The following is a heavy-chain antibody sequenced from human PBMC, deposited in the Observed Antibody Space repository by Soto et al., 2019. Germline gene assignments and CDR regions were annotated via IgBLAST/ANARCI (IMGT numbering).Heavy chain of an antibody. V-gene: IGHV5-51*01. D-gene: IGHD6-13*01. J-gene: IGHJ4*02. CDR2: IYPGDSDT. CDR1: GYSFTSYW. Sequence: GESLKISCKGSGYSFTSYWIGWVRQMPGKGLEWMGIIYPGDSDTRYSPSFQGQVTISADKSISTAYLQWSSLKASDTAMYYCARQGRVAAAGNNSYYFDYWGQGTLVTVSS. CDR3: ARQGRVAAAGNNSYYFDY.